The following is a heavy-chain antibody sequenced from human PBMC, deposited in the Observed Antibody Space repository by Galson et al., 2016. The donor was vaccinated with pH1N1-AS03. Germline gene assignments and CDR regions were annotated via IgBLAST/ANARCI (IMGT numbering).Heavy chain of an antibody. Sequence: SLRLSCAASGFTFSSSNMNWVRQAPGKGLEWVSYISSSSSTIYYVDSVKGRFTISRDNAKSSLYLQMHSLRAEDTAVYYCASLVVDYDILTGYYHYFDNWGQGTLVSVSS. CDR1: GFTFSSSN. D-gene: IGHD3-9*01. J-gene: IGHJ4*02. CDR3: ASLVVDYDILTGYYHYFDN. V-gene: IGHV3-48*01. CDR2: ISSSSSTI.